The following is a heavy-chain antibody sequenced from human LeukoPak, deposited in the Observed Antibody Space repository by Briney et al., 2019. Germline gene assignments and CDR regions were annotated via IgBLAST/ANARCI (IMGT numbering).Heavy chain of an antibody. D-gene: IGHD6-19*01. V-gene: IGHV4-59*08. CDR2: IPHSGTT. Sequence: SETLSLTCIVSGGSISSYSWNWIRQPPGKGLEWVGYIPHSGTTSYNSSLESRVTISVDTSKNQLSLKLTSVTAADTAVYYCARWDDSAWGFGNWGPGTLVTVSS. CDR3: ARWDDSAWGFGN. CDR1: GGSISSYS. J-gene: IGHJ4*02.